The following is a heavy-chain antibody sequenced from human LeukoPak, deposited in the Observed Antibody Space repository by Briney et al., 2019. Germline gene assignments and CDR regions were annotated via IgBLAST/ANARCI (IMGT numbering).Heavy chain of an antibody. Sequence: TSETLSLTCTVSGGSISSYYWSRIRQPAGKGLEWIGRIYTSGNTNYNPSLKSRVTMSVDTSKNQFSLKLSSVTAADTAVYYCARALYSSSWTFDFWGQGTLVTVSS. V-gene: IGHV4-4*07. J-gene: IGHJ4*02. CDR1: GGSISSYY. D-gene: IGHD6-13*01. CDR2: IYTSGNT. CDR3: ARALYSSSWTFDF.